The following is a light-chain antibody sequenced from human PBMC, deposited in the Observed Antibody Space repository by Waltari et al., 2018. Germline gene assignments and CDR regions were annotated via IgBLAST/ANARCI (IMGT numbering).Light chain of an antibody. Sequence: NFILTQPHSVSESPGKPVTISFTRSSGSITRNYVQWYQQRPGSAPTNVIYEDDQRPSGVPGRFSGSVDRSANSVSLTISGLETEDEADYYCQSYGDNYQLVFGGGTKLTVL. CDR2: EDD. V-gene: IGLV6-57*03. CDR3: QSYGDNYQLV. CDR1: SGSITRNY. J-gene: IGLJ2*01.